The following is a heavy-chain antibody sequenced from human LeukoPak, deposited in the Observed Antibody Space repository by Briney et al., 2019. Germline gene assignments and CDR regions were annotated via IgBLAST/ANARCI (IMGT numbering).Heavy chain of an antibody. Sequence: PGGSLRLSCAASGFSFSSYAMNWVRQAPGKGLEWVSIIFGAGKNTTYYADSVKGRFTVSRNNSKNTLYLQMTSLRPEDTAIYYCAKLFESGTYNNFFHYWGQGTLVTVSS. CDR3: AKLFESGTYNNFFHY. D-gene: IGHD3-10*01. J-gene: IGHJ4*02. V-gene: IGHV3-23*03. CDR1: GFSFSSYA. CDR2: IFGAGKNTT.